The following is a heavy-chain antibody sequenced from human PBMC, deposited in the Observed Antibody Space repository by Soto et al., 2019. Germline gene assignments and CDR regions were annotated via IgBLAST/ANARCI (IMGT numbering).Heavy chain of an antibody. CDR3: AKSPNFYCSSPNCYKYYFDH. Sequence: QEQLVESGGGVVQPGKSLRLSCAASGFTFNTYGMHWVRQAPGKGLEWVAVISYDGSEKYYVDSVKGRFTISKVNSKDTLYLQMNSLRPEDTAVYYCAKSPNFYCSSPNCYKYYFDHWGQGTRVTVSS. V-gene: IGHV3-30*18. CDR2: ISYDGSEK. D-gene: IGHD2-2*02. J-gene: IGHJ4*02. CDR1: GFTFNTYG.